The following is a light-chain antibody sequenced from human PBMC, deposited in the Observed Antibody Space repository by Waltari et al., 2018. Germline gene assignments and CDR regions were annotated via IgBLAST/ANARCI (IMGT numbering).Light chain of an antibody. CDR2: HAS. CDR1: QSVSKY. Sequence: SCRARQSVSKYLAWYQQKPGQAPSLLIYHASTRATGIPDRFSGSGSGTDFSLTISRLEPEDFAVYYCQKYESLPATFGQGTKVEXK. V-gene: IGKV3-20*01. CDR3: QKYESLPAT. J-gene: IGKJ1*01.